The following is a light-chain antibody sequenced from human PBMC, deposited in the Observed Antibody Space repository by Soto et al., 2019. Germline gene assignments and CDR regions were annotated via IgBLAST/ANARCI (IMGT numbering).Light chain of an antibody. CDR2: EVS. CDR1: SSDVGGYNY. V-gene: IGLV2-14*01. CDR3: SLYTSSSTPYV. Sequence: QSALTQPASVSGSPGQSITISCTGTSSDVGGYNYVSWYQQHPGKAPKLMIYEVSNRPSGVSNRFSGSKSGNTASLTISGHQAEDEADYYCSLYTSSSTPYVFGTGTKVTVL. J-gene: IGLJ1*01.